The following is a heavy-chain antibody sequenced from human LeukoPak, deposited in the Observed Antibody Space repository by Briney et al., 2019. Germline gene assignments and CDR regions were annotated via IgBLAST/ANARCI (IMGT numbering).Heavy chain of an antibody. CDR1: GGSISSSSYY. CDR2: IYYSGST. CDR3: ARDSQLSCSGGSCYSDYYYYMDV. D-gene: IGHD2-15*01. Sequence: PSETLSLTCTVSGGSISSSSYYWGWIRQPPGKGLEWIGSIYYSGSTYYNPSLKSRVTISVDTSKNQFSLKLSSVTAADTAVYYCARDSQLSCSGGSCYSDYYYYMDVWGKGTTVTVSS. V-gene: IGHV4-39*02. J-gene: IGHJ6*03.